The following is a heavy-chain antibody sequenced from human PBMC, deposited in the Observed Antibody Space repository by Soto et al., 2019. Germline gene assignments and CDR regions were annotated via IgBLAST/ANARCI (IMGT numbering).Heavy chain of an antibody. Sequence: QITLKESGPTLVKPTQTLTLTCTFSGFALSTSGVGVGWIRQPPGKALEWLTFIYWDHDKRNSPFLKSRRTITKDNSKNHVVLTMTNMDPVDTATYYCAHIVVAGITYYFDSWGQGTLVTVSS. CDR3: AHIVVAGITYYFDS. D-gene: IGHD2-15*01. CDR2: IYWDHDK. V-gene: IGHV2-5*02. CDR1: GFALSTSGVG. J-gene: IGHJ4*02.